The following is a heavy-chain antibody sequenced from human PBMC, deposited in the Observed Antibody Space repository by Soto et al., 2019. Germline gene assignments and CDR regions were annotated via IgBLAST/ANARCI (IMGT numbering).Heavy chain of an antibody. Sequence: QVQLVQSGAAVKKPGSSVKVSCKASGGTVNNYGMGWLRQAPGQGLEWLGGIIPMIGRTNYAQKFQGRLKLTADASRSTAYMELRSLRSDDTAVYYCASWDYDFLTGYSYDDWGQGPLVTVSS. CDR1: GGTVNNYG. V-gene: IGHV1-69*01. J-gene: IGHJ4*02. CDR3: ASWDYDFLTGYSYDD. CDR2: IIPMIGRT. D-gene: IGHD3-9*01.